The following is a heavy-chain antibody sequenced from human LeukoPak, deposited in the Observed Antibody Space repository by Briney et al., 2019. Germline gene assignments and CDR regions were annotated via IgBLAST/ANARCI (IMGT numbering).Heavy chain of an antibody. V-gene: IGHV3-7*01. Sequence: GGSLRLSCAAAGFTFSRYWMSWVRQATGKGLECVAKIKEDGSEKHYVDSVKGRFTISRDNAKNSLYLQMNSLRAEDTAVYYCAKDSAFYYIDVWGKGTTVIISS. J-gene: IGHJ6*03. CDR1: GFTFSRYW. CDR2: IKEDGSEK. CDR3: AKDSAFYYIDV. D-gene: IGHD3-10*01.